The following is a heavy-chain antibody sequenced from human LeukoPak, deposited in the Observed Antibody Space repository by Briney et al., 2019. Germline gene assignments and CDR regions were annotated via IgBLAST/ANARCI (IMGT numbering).Heavy chain of an antibody. V-gene: IGHV3-11*06. D-gene: IGHD3-22*01. CDR2: VSIGTSHI. Sequence: GGSLRLSCAASGINFSDSYMTWIRQSPGQGLEWVSYVSIGTSHIKYADSVKGRFTISGDDARNSLYLQMNSLRAEDTAVYYCARIVGDTGYYFDPWGQGTLVTVSS. J-gene: IGHJ4*02. CDR1: GINFSDSY. CDR3: ARIVGDTGYYFDP.